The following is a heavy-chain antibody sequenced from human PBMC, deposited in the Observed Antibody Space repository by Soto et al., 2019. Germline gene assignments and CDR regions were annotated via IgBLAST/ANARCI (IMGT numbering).Heavy chain of an antibody. V-gene: IGHV4-61*01. CDR3: ARDGTVWGGHGMDV. CDR2: IYYSGST. J-gene: IGHJ6*02. CDR1: GGSVSSGSYY. Sequence: TSETLSLTCTVSGGSVSSGSYYWSWIRQPPGKGLEWIGYIYYSGSTNYNPSLKSRVTISVDTSKNQFSLKLSSVTAADTAVYYCARDGTVWGGHGMDVWGQGTTVTVSS. D-gene: IGHD1-1*01.